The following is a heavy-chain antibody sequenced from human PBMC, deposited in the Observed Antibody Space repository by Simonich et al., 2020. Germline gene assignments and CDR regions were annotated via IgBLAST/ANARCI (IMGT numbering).Heavy chain of an antibody. CDR2: FKSDGRST. CDR1: GFTFSSYW. J-gene: IGHJ3*02. D-gene: IGHD4-4*01. V-gene: IGHV3-74*01. Sequence: EVQLVESGGGLVQPGGSLRLSCAASGFTFSSYWMHWVRQAPGKGLVLVSRFKSDGRSTSYADSVKGRFTISRDNAKNTLYLQMNSLRAEDTAVYYCARDYSNYDAFDIWGQGTMVTVSS. CDR3: ARDYSNYDAFDI.